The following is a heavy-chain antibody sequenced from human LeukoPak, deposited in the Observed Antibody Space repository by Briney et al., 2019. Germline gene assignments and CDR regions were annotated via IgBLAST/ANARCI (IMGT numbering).Heavy chain of an antibody. J-gene: IGHJ4*02. CDR2: VYHSGST. D-gene: IGHD6-13*01. CDR3: ARPIAAAVRGAYYFDY. V-gene: IGHV4-30-2*01. Sequence: PSQTLSLTCTVSGGSISSGGYYWSWIRQPPGKGLEWIGYVYHSGSTYYNPSLKSRVTISVDTSKNQFSLKLSSVTAADTAVYYCARPIAAAVRGAYYFDYWGQGTLVTVSS. CDR1: GGSISSGGYY.